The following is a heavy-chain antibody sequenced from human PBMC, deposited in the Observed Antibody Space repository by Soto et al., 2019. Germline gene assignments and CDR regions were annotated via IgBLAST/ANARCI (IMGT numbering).Heavy chain of an antibody. Sequence: ASGKVSCKASGYTFTSYYMHCVRQAPGQGLEWMGIINPRGGSTSYAQKFQGRVTMTRDTSTSTVYMELSSLRSEDTAVYYCAHDSSGYYSDPTYYYYYGMDVWGQGTTVTVS. CDR2: INPRGGST. CDR1: GYTFTSYY. D-gene: IGHD3-22*01. CDR3: AHDSSGYYSDPTYYYYYGMDV. J-gene: IGHJ6*02. V-gene: IGHV1-46*01.